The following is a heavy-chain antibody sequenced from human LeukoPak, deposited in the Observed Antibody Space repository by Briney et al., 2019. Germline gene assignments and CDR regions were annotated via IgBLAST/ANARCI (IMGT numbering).Heavy chain of an antibody. V-gene: IGHV1-2*02. CDR2: VNHDSGAT. D-gene: IGHD3-10*01. Sequence: ASVKVSCKTPGYTLTGYYVHWVRQTLGQGLWCMGCVNHDSGATICAQKFQGRVTMTRDTSINTAYMDLSRLTSDDTAVYYCARDRVSHVRGILRGVFDYWGQGPLITVSS. CDR1: GYTLTGYY. J-gene: IGHJ4*02. CDR3: ARDRVSHVRGILRGVFDY.